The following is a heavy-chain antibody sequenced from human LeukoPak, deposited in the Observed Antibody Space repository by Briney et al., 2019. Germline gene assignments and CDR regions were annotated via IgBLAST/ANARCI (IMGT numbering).Heavy chain of an antibody. CDR1: GESPSKYY. V-gene: IGHV4-34*01. CDR2: INHRGST. J-gene: IGHJ5*02. CDR3: ARHMTYYYDSSGRHKKDNWFDP. Sequence: SETLSLTCAVYGESPSKYYWTWIRQSPGKGLEWIGEINHRGSTNLNPSLKSRVTLSVDTSKYQFSLKLTSVTAADTAMYYCARHMTYYYDSSGRHKKDNWFDPWGQGTLVTVSS. D-gene: IGHD3-22*01.